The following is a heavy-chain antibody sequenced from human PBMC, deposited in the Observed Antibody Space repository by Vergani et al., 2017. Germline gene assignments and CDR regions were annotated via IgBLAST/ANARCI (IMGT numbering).Heavy chain of an antibody. CDR2: IYHSGST. D-gene: IGHD3-22*01. CDR3: ARGHDSSGYYYDY. Sequence: QLQLQESGSGLVKPSQTLSLTCAVSGGSISSGGYSWSWIRQPPGKGLEWIGYIYHSGSTYYNPSLKSRVTISVDRSKNQFSLKLSSVTVADTAVYYCARGHDSSGYYYDYWGQGTLVTVSS. J-gene: IGHJ4*02. CDR1: GGSISSGGYS. V-gene: IGHV4-30-2*01.